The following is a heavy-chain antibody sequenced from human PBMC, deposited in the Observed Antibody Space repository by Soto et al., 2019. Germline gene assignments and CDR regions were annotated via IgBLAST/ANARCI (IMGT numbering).Heavy chain of an antibody. CDR1: CGTLRSYA. J-gene: IGHJ6*02. CDR3: ARDLADTAMVTYYYYYGMDV. D-gene: IGHD5-18*01. CDR2: IIPIFGTA. V-gene: IGHV1-69*06. Sequence: APAKVSCEACCGTLRSYAISWVRQAPGQGLEWMGGIIPIFGTANYAQKFQGRVTITADKSTSTAYMELSSLRSEDTAVYYCARDLADTAMVTYYYYYGMDVWGQGTTVTVA.